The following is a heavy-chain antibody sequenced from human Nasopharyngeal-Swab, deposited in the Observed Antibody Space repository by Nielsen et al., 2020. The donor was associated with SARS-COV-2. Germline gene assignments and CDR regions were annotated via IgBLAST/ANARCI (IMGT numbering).Heavy chain of an antibody. CDR1: GFTFSSYW. J-gene: IGHJ6*02. D-gene: IGHD5-18*01. V-gene: IGHV3-7*01. CDR2: IKQDGSEK. Sequence: GESLKISCAASGFTFSSYWMSWVRQAPGKGLEWVANIKQDGSEKYYVDSVKGRFTISRDNAKNSLYLQMNSLRAEDTAVYYCARADTAMGDYYYYGMDVWGQGTTVTVSS. CDR3: ARADTAMGDYYYYGMDV.